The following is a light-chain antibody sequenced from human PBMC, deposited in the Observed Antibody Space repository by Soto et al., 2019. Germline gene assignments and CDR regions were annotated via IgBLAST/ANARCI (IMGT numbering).Light chain of an antibody. CDR1: QTVSTN. CDR2: GAS. J-gene: IGKJ2*01. Sequence: EIVMTQSPDTLSVSPGDRATLSCRASQTVSTNLAWYQQKPGQAPRLLIYGASTRATGVPDRFSGSGSRTEFTLTISSLQSEDFAVYYCQQYNNWPPYTFGQGTKLEIK. CDR3: QQYNNWPPYT. V-gene: IGKV3-15*01.